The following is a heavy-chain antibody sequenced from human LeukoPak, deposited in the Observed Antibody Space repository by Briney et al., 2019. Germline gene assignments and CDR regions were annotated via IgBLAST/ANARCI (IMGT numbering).Heavy chain of an antibody. Sequence: KPSETLSLTCTVSGGSISSSSYYWGWIRQTPGKGLEWIGSIYYSGSTYYNPSLKSRVTISVDTSKNQFSLKLSTVTAADTAVYYCARGDDAFDIWGQGTMVTVSS. V-gene: IGHV4-39*01. CDR2: IYYSGST. J-gene: IGHJ3*02. CDR1: GGSISSSSYY. CDR3: ARGDDAFDI. D-gene: IGHD1-26*01.